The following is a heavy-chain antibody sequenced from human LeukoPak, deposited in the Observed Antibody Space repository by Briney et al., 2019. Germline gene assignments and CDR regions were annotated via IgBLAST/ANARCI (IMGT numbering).Heavy chain of an antibody. CDR2: MNPNSGNT. J-gene: IGHJ5*02. CDR1: GYTFTSYD. CDR3: ARASIMVRGVIGWFDP. Sequence: GASVKVSCKASGYTFTSYDINWVRQATGQGLEWMGWMNPNSGNTGYAQKFQGRVTMTRNTSISTAYMELSSLRSEDTAVYYCARASIMVRGVIGWFDPWGQGTLVTVSS. V-gene: IGHV1-8*01. D-gene: IGHD3-10*01.